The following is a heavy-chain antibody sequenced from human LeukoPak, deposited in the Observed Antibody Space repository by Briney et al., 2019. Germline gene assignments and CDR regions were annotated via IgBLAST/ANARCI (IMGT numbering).Heavy chain of an antibody. CDR1: GFTVSSNS. Sequence: QPGGSLRLSCTVSGFTVSSNSMSWVRQAPGKGLEWVSFIYSDNTHYSDSVKGRFTISRDNSKNTLYLQMNSLRAEDTAVYYCARHVVAVGFDYWGQGTLVTVSS. CDR2: IYSDNT. D-gene: IGHD3-22*01. CDR3: ARHVVAVGFDY. J-gene: IGHJ4*02. V-gene: IGHV3-66*04.